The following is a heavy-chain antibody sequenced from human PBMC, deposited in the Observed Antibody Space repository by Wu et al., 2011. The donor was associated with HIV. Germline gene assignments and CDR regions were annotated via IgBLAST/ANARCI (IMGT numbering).Heavy chain of an antibody. CDR1: GYTFTAYS. J-gene: IGHJ6*02. V-gene: IGHV1-2*02. D-gene: IGHD3-16*02. CDR3: ARFPLRYYYGLDV. Sequence: QVQLVQSGAEVQKPGASVQVSCRPSGYTFTAYSLYWVRQAPGQGLEWMGWIDPNSGGTNFAQKFQGRVTMTRDTSIRTAYMELSGLTSDDTARYYCARFPLRYYYGLDVWGPGTTVHVSS. CDR2: IDPNSGGT.